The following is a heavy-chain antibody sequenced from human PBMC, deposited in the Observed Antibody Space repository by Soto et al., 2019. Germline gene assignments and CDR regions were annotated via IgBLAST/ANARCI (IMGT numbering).Heavy chain of an antibody. CDR3: ARTIFGVVIAFDY. V-gene: IGHV4-31*03. CDR2: IYYSGST. Sequence: SETLSLTCTVSGGSIISGGYYWIWIRQHPGKGLEWIGYIYYSGSTYYNPSLKSRVTISVDTSKNQFSLKLSSVTAADTAVYYCARTIFGVVIAFDYWGQGTLVTVSS. D-gene: IGHD3-3*01. J-gene: IGHJ4*02. CDR1: GGSIISGGYY.